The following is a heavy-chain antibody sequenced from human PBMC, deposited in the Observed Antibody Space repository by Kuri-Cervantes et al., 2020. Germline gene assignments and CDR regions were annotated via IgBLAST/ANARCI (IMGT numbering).Heavy chain of an antibody. V-gene: IGHV3-23*01. J-gene: IGHJ5*01. CDR3: VRRSSGWYFDF. CDR1: GFTFSSYS. D-gene: IGHD6-19*01. CDR2: ISGSGDST. Sequence: GGSLRLSCAASGFTFSSYSMNWVRQAPGKGLEWVSVISGSGDSTFYIDSVKGRLTISRDNSKNMLFLEMNSVRADDTAIYYCVRRSSGWYFDFWGQGMLVTVSS.